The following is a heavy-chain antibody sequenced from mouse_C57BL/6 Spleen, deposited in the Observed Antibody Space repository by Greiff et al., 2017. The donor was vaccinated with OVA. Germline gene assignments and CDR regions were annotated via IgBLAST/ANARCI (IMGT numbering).Heavy chain of an antibody. CDR1: GFNIKDDY. D-gene: IGHD1-3*01. Sequence: EVQRVESGAELVRPGASVKLSCTASGFNIKDDYMHWVKQRPEQGLEWIGWIDPENGDTEYASKFQGKATITADTSSNTAYLQLSSLTSEDTAVYYCTTDNYHAYWGQGTLVTVSA. CDR2: IDPENGDT. V-gene: IGHV14-4*01. CDR3: TTDNYHAY. J-gene: IGHJ3*01.